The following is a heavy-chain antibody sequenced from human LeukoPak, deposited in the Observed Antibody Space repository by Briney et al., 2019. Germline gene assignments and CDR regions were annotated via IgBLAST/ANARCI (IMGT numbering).Heavy chain of an antibody. CDR1: GFIFNNYA. CDR2: DSGSGGTA. V-gene: IGHV3-23*01. CDR3: AKYARIFSSGPAGGYFDY. D-gene: IGHD6-19*01. J-gene: IGHJ4*02. Sequence: PGGSLRLSRAASGFIFNNYAMSWVPQAPGKGLEWVSTDSGSGGTAYYPDFVKSRFTLPRDHAKNTVYLQLNSLRADDTAHFFFAKYARIFSSGPAGGYFDYWGQGTLVTVSS.